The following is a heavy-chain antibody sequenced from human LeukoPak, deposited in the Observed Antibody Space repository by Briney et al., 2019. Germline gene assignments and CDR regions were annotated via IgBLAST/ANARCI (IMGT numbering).Heavy chain of an antibody. CDR1: GFIFSGYW. V-gene: IGHV3-7*01. Sequence: GGSLRLSCAASGFIFSGYWMSWVRQAPGKGLEWVANIKQDGSEKYYVDSVKGRFTISRDNAKNSLFLQMNSLRAEDTAIYYCASDLNMRVVAAARDAFDIWGQGTMVIVSS. CDR2: IKQDGSEK. CDR3: ASDLNMRVVAAARDAFDI. D-gene: IGHD3-22*01. J-gene: IGHJ3*02.